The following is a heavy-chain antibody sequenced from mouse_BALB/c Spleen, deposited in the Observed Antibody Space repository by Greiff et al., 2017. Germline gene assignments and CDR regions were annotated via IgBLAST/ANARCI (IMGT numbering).Heavy chain of an antibody. D-gene: IGHD2-1*01. V-gene: IGHV14-1*02. CDR3: ARLGYYGLYYFDY. CDR2: IDPENGNT. Sequence: VQLKQSGAELVRPGALVKLSCKASGFNIKDYYMHWVKQRPEQGLEWIGWIDPENGNTIYDPKFQGKASITADTSSNTAYLQLSSLTSEDTAVYYCARLGYYGLYYFDYWGQGTTLTVSS. J-gene: IGHJ2*01. CDR1: GFNIKDYY.